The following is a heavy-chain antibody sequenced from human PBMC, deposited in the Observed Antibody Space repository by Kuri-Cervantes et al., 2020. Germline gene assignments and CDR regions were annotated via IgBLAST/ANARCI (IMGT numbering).Heavy chain of an antibody. V-gene: IGHV4-59*11. CDR3: AGSSMVRGVLRSNYYYYGKDY. Sequence: SETLSLTCTVSGGSISRHYWSWNRQPPGKGLEWIGYIYYSGSTNNNPSLKSRDTIPVDKSKNQSTLKLSSVTAADTAVYYYAGSSMVRGVLRSNYYYYGKDYWGQGTTVTVSS. CDR2: IYYSGST. J-gene: IGHJ6*02. D-gene: IGHD3-10*01. CDR1: GGSISRHY.